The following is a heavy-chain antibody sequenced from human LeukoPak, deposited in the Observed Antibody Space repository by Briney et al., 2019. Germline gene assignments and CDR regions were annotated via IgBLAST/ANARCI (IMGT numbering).Heavy chain of an antibody. D-gene: IGHD1-26*01. J-gene: IGHJ2*01. CDR3: ARHVVWELPPYFDL. CDR1: GGSISSHF. V-gene: IGHV4-34*01. CDR2: INHSGST. Sequence: PSETLSLTCTVSGGSISSHFWSWIRQPPGKGLEWIGEINHSGSTNYNPSLKSRVTISVDTSKNQFSLKLSSVTAADTAVYYCARHVVWELPPYFDLWGRGTLVTVSS.